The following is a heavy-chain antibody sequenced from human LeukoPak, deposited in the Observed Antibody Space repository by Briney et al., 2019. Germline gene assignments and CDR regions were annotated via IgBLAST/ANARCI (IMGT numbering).Heavy chain of an antibody. V-gene: IGHV3-30*02. D-gene: IGHD3-10*02. CDR1: GFTFSDYD. Sequence: GGSLRLSCAASGFTFSDYDMHWVRQAPGKGLEWVTFIWSDGSNKYYADSVKGRFTISRDNSKNTLHLQMNSLRAEDTAVYYCAELGITMIGGVWGKGTTVTISS. CDR2: IWSDGSNK. J-gene: IGHJ6*04. CDR3: AELGITMIGGV.